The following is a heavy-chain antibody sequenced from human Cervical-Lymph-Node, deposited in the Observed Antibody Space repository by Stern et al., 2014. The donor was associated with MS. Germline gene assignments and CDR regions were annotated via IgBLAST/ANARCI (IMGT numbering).Heavy chain of an antibody. CDR1: RFTFSTFG. CDR2: ISYDGSNK. V-gene: IGHV3-30*18. J-gene: IGHJ6*02. D-gene: IGHD7-27*01. Sequence: VQLVESGGGVVQPGRSLRLACAASRFTFSTFGMHWVRQAPGKGLEWVAVISYDGSNKYYVDSVRGRFTISRDNSKNTLSLQMNSLRAEDTAVYYCVKDLIEAMNWGKYDYYGMDVWGQGTTVTVSS. CDR3: VKDLIEAMNWGKYDYYGMDV.